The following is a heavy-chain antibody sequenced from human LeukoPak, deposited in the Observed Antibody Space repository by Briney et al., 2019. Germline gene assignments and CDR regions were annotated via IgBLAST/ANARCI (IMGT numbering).Heavy chain of an antibody. CDR2: IYHSGYT. V-gene: IGHV4-59*08. CDR1: GGSFSGYY. D-gene: IGHD5-18*01. CDR3: ARIRYNSGYKADFDY. J-gene: IGHJ4*02. Sequence: PSETLSLTCAVYGGSFSGYYWSWIRQPPGEGLEWIGYIYHSGYTSQNPSLRSRLTISIDTSKNQFSLKLSSVTAADTAVYYCARIRYNSGYKADFDYWGQGSLVTVSS.